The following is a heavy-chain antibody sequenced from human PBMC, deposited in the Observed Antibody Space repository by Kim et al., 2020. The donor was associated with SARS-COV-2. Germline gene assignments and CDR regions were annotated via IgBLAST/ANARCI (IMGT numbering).Heavy chain of an antibody. V-gene: IGHV1-69*13. CDR1: GGTFSSYA. CDR3: ARLGIKGCGGDCYGFDY. D-gene: IGHD2-21*02. Sequence: SVKVSCKASGGTFSSYAISWVRQAPGQGLEWMGGIIPIFGTANYAQKFQGRVTITADESTSTAYMELSSLRSEDTAVYYCARLGIKGCGGDCYGFDYWGQGTLVTVSS. CDR2: IIPIFGTA. J-gene: IGHJ4*02.